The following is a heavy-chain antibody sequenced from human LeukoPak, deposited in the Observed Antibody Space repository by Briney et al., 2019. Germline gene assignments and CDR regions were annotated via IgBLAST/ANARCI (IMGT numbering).Heavy chain of an antibody. V-gene: IGHV4-39*01. CDR3: ARPVVESGEISGWFDP. Sequence: SETLSLTCSVSGGSISRRGSFWGWIRQTPGTGLQWIASISYNGGTYYNPSLKSRVTISADMSANQFSLKVNSVTAADTAVYYCARPVVESGEISGWFDPWGQGTLVIVSS. CDR1: GGSISRRGSF. D-gene: IGHD2-15*01. CDR2: ISYNGGT. J-gene: IGHJ5*02.